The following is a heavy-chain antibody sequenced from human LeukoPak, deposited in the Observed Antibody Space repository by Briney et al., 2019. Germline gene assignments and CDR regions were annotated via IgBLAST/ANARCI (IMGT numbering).Heavy chain of an antibody. CDR1: GGSFSGYY. J-gene: IGHJ3*02. CDR3: ARGMKFHGYGDPPNAFDI. V-gene: IGHV4-34*01. CDR2: INHSGST. D-gene: IGHD4-17*01. Sequence: SETLSLTCAVYGGSFSGYYWSWIRQPPGKGLEWIGEINHSGSTNYNPSLKSRVTISVDTSKNQFSLKLSSVTAADTAVYYCARGMKFHGYGDPPNAFDIWGQGTMVTVSS.